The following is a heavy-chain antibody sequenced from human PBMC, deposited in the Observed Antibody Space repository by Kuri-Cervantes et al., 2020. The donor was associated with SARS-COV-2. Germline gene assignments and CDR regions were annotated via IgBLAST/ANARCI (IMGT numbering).Heavy chain of an antibody. CDR2: IYYSGST. V-gene: IGHV4-39*01. Sequence: GSLRLSCTVSGSSISSSSYYWGWIRQPPGKGLEWIGSIYYSGSTYYNPSPKSRVTISVDTSKNQFSLKLSSVTAADTAVYYCARQMMSSITIFGVVITRNWFDPWGQGTLVTVSS. J-gene: IGHJ5*02. D-gene: IGHD3-3*01. CDR1: GSSISSSSYY. CDR3: ARQMMSSITIFGVVITRNWFDP.